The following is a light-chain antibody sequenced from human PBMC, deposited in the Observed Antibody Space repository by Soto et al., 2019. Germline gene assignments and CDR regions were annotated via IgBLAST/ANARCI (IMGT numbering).Light chain of an antibody. CDR1: SSNIGAGHD. Sequence: QSVLTQPPSVSGAPGQRVTISCTGSSSNIGAGHDVHWYQQLPGTAPKLLIYGNGNRPSGVPDRFSGSKSGTSASLAITGLLAEDEADYYCAAWDGSLSGRVFGGGTKLTVL. CDR3: AAWDGSLSGRV. J-gene: IGLJ3*02. CDR2: GNG. V-gene: IGLV1-40*01.